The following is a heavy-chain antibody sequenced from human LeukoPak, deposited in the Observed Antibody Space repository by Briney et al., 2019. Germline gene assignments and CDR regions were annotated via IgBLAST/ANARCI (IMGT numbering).Heavy chain of an antibody. CDR3: ARGVTIFGVVIIRPYYYYYMDV. V-gene: IGHV4-59*12. CDR2: IYYSGST. J-gene: IGHJ6*03. CDR1: GGSISSYY. D-gene: IGHD3-3*01. Sequence: PSETLSLTCTVSGGSISSYYWIWIRQPPGKGLEWIGYIYYSGSTNYNPSLKSRVTISVDTSKNQFSLKLSSVTAADTAVYYCARGVTIFGVVIIRPYYYYYMDVWGKGTTVTVSS.